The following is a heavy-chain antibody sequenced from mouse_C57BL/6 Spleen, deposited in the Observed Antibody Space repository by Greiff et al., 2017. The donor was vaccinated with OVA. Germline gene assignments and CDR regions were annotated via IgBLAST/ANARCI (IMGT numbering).Heavy chain of an antibody. J-gene: IGHJ1*03. Sequence: QVQLQQPGAELVKPGASVKTSCKASGYTFTSYWITWVKQRPGQGLEWIGDIYPGSGSTNYNEKFKSKATLTVDTSSSTAYMQLSSLTSEDSAVFYCARRGGSRWYVDVWGTGTTVTVSS. CDR2: IYPGSGST. CDR1: GYTFTSYW. V-gene: IGHV1-55*01. D-gene: IGHD1-1*02. CDR3: ARRGGSRWYVDV.